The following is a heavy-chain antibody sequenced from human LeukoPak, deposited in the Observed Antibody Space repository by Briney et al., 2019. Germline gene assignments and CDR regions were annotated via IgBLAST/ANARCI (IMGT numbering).Heavy chain of an antibody. CDR3: ARDSSYGPFDY. CDR2: INVGNGYT. V-gene: IGHV1-3*01. J-gene: IGHJ4*02. Sequence: ASVKVSCKASGYIFSKYLIYWLRQAPGQRPEWMGLINVGNGYTKYSQNFQGRVTFTWDTSASTAYMELTSLRSDDTALYYCARDSSYGPFDYWGQGTLLTVSS. D-gene: IGHD5-18*01. CDR1: GYIFSKYL.